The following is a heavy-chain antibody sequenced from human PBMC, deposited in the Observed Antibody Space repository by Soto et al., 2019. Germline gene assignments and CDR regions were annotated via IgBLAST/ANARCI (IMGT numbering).Heavy chain of an antibody. Sequence: PSETLSLTCAVSGGSISSSNWWSWVRQPPGKGLERIGEIYHSGSTNYNPSLKSRVTISVDRSKNQFSLKLSSVTAADTAVYYCAREGVSRELSFDYWGQGTLVTVSS. J-gene: IGHJ4*02. CDR1: GGSISSSNW. CDR2: IYHSGST. V-gene: IGHV4-4*02. D-gene: IGHD1-26*01. CDR3: AREGVSRELSFDY.